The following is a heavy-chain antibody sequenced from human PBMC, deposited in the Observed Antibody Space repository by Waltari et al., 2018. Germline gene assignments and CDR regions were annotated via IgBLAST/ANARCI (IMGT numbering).Heavy chain of an antibody. J-gene: IGHJ4*02. D-gene: IGHD3-22*01. V-gene: IGHV3-74*01. CDR2: SKRDGSTT. CDR3: ARAGYYRFDY. Sequence: EVQLVESGGGLVQPGGSLRLSCEGSGFTFSNSWVHWVRQAPGKGLEWRSRSKRDGSTTNYADSVKGRFTISRDNAKNTLYLEMNSLRAEDTAVYYCARAGYYRFDYWGQGTLVTVSS. CDR1: GFTFSNSW.